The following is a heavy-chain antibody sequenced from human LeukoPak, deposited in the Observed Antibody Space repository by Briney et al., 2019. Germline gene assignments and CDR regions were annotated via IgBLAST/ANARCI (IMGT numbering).Heavy chain of an antibody. D-gene: IGHD3-22*01. V-gene: IGHV3-23*01. J-gene: IGHJ4*02. CDR2: ISGSGVST. Sequence: GGSLRLSCAASGFTFSTFAMSWVRQAPGKGLEWVSTISGSGVSTYYADSVKGRFTISRDNSKNTLYLQMNSLRVEDTAVYYCAKAGLRFLYDSTLIDSWGQGTLVTVSS. CDR3: AKAGLRFLYDSTLIDS. CDR1: GFTFSTFA.